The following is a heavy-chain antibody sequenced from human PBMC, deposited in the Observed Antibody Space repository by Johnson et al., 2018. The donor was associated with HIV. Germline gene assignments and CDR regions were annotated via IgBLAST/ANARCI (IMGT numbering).Heavy chain of an antibody. CDR3: ARESRIWA. CDR2: ISRSGTTI. CDR1: GFSVSSNY. J-gene: IGHJ3*01. V-gene: IGHV3-11*04. Sequence: QVQLVESGGDLIQPGGSLRLSCAASGFSVSSNYMSWVRQAPGKGLEWVSYISRSGTTIYYADSVKGRFTISRDNAKSSLSLQMNSLRAEDTAVYYCARESRIWAWGQGTMVTVSS. D-gene: IGHD3-16*01.